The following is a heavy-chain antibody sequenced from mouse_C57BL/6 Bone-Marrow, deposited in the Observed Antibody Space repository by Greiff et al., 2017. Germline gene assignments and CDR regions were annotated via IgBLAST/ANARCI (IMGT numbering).Heavy chain of an antibody. CDR1: GYTFTSYG. Sequence: QVQLKESGAELARPGASVKLSCKASGYTFTSYGISWVKQRTGQGLEWIGEIYPRSGNTYYNEKFKGKATLTADKSSSTAYMELRSLTSEDSAVYFCARWDYYGSSYGRYFDVWGTGTTGTVSS. J-gene: IGHJ1*03. D-gene: IGHD1-1*01. CDR2: IYPRSGNT. CDR3: ARWDYYGSSYGRYFDV. V-gene: IGHV1-81*01.